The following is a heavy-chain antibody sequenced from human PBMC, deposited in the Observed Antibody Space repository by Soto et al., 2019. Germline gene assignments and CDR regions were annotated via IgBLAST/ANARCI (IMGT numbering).Heavy chain of an antibody. Sequence: SETLSLTCAVYGGSFSGYYWSWIRQPPGKGLEWIGEINHSGSTNYNPSLKSRVTISVDTSKNQFSLKLSSVTAADTAVYYCARGRRVRVFTLISDYYYMDVWGKGTTVTVSS. CDR2: INHSGST. CDR3: ARGRRVRVFTLISDYYYMDV. D-gene: IGHD3-10*01. J-gene: IGHJ6*03. V-gene: IGHV4-34*01. CDR1: GGSFSGYY.